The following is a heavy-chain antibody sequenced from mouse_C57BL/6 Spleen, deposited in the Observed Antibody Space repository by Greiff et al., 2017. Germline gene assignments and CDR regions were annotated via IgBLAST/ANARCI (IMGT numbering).Heavy chain of an antibody. CDR1: GYAFTNYL. V-gene: IGHV1-54*01. CDR3: ARRSYGNYDYAMDD. CDR2: INPGSGGT. D-gene: IGHD2-1*01. J-gene: IGHJ4*01. Sequence: VQLQQSGAELVRPGTSVKVSCKASGYAFTNYLIEWVKQRPGQGLEWIGVINPGSGGTNYNEKFKGKATLTADKSSSTAYMQLSSLTSEDSAVYFCARRSYGNYDYAMDDWGQGTSVTVSS.